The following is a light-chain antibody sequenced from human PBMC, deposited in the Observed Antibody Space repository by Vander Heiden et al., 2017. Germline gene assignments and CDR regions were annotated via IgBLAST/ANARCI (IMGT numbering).Light chain of an antibody. CDR1: QGNSSA. V-gene: IGKV1-13*02. CDR3: QQFNTYRLT. J-gene: IGKJ4*01. CDR2: DAS. Sequence: AIQLTQSPSSLSASVGDRVTVTGRASQGNSSALDWYQQRPGKTPKVLIYDASTLTSGVPLRFSGSGSGTDFTLTISSLQPEDFATYFCQQFNTYRLTFGGGTKVDIK.